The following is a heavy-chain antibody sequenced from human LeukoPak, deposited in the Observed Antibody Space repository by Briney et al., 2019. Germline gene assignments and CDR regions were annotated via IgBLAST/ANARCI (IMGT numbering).Heavy chain of an antibody. CDR1: GGTFSSYA. CDR3: ARTANWNDPNFDH. D-gene: IGHD1-1*01. V-gene: IGHV1-69*05. CDR2: IIPIFGTA. J-gene: IGHJ4*02. Sequence: ASVKVSCKASGGTFSSYAISWVRQAPGQGLEWMGGIIPIFGTANYAQKFQGRVTMTRDTSTSTVYMELSSLRSEDTAVYYCARTANWNDPNFDHWGQGTLVTVSS.